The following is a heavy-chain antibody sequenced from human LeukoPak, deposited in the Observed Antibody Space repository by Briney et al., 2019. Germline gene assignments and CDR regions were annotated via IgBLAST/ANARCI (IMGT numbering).Heavy chain of an antibody. J-gene: IGHJ5*01. CDR1: GGFLMSYY. Sequence: KPSETLSLTRSVSGGFLMSYYWTWIRQSAGKGLEFIGRTYTSGSTDYNSSLKSRITPSIDRSKNQFSLKLRSVTAADTAIYYCARGSMVRGFDSWGQGILVTVSS. D-gene: IGHD3-10*01. CDR3: ARGSMVRGFDS. CDR2: TYTSGST. V-gene: IGHV4-4*07.